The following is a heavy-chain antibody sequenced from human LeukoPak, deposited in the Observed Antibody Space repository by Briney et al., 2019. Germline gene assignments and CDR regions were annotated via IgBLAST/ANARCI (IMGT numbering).Heavy chain of an antibody. J-gene: IGHJ4*02. Sequence: GGSLRLSCAASGFSFSTYAMTWVRQAPGKGLEWVSTLNGRGDATYYADSVQGRVTISRDNSKNTLFLQMNSLRAEDTAVYYCAKGRLSCTSTRCYRGPFDYWGQGTLVAVSS. CDR3: AKGRLSCTSTRCYRGPFDY. V-gene: IGHV3-23*01. CDR2: LNGRGDAT. D-gene: IGHD2-2*02. CDR1: GFSFSTYA.